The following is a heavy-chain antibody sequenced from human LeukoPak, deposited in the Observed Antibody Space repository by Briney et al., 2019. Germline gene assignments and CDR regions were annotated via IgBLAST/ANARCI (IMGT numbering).Heavy chain of an antibody. CDR1: GGSISSYY. J-gene: IGHJ4*02. CDR3: ARQIASAGTAGFDF. Sequence: SETLSLTCTVSGGSISSYYWSWIRQPAGKGLEWIGRIYSTGSTNYNPSLKSRVTMSVDTSKNQFSLRLRSVTAADTAVYYCARQIASAGTAGFDFWGQGTLVAVSS. CDR2: IYSTGST. D-gene: IGHD6-13*01. V-gene: IGHV4-4*07.